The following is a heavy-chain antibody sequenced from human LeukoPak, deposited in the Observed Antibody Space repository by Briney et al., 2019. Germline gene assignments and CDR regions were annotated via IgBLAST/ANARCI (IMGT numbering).Heavy chain of an antibody. D-gene: IGHD2-8*02. J-gene: IGHJ4*02. V-gene: IGHV1-2*02. CDR2: INPNSGGT. CDR3: ARVFYCSGGICYLNY. CDR1: GYTFTGYY. Sequence: GASVKVSCKASGYTFTGYYRQWVRQAPGQGLEWMGWINPNSGGTSYAQKFQGRVTMTRDTSITTAYMELSSLRFDDTAVYYCARVFYCSGGICYLNYWGQGTLVTVSS.